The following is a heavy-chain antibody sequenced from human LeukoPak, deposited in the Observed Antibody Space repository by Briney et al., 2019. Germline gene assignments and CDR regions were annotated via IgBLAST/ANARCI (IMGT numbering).Heavy chain of an antibody. J-gene: IGHJ4*02. CDR1: GFTFSSYA. Sequence: GGSLRLSCAASGFTFSSYAMSWVRQAPGKGLEWVSTMSGSSGSTYYADSVKGRFTISRDKSKNTLYLQMNSLRAEDTAIYYCTRVGYIDEGIDYWGQGTLVTASS. D-gene: IGHD5-24*01. CDR2: MSGSSGST. CDR3: TRVGYIDEGIDY. V-gene: IGHV3-23*01.